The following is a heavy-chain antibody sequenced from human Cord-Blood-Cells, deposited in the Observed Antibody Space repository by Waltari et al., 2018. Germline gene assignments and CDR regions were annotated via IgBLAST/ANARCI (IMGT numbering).Heavy chain of an antibody. CDR3: ARHVAFTMIVVVINWFDP. CDR1: GGSISSSSYY. J-gene: IGHJ5*02. CDR2: IYYSGST. V-gene: IGHV4-39*01. D-gene: IGHD3-22*01. Sequence: QLQLQESGPGLVKPSETLSLTCTVSGGSISSSSYYWGWIRQPPGKGLEWIGSIYYSGSTYYNPSLKSRVTISVDTSKNQFSLKLSSVTAADTAVYYCARHVAFTMIVVVINWFDPWGQGTLVTVSS.